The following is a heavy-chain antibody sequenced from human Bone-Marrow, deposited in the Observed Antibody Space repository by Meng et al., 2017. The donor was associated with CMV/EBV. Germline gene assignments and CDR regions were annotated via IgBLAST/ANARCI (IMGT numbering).Heavy chain of an antibody. CDR2: IYSDGRT. CDR1: GFTVSSNY. CDR3: AGGGGAYCGGDCYRTLDY. V-gene: IGHV3-66*02. J-gene: IGHJ4*02. Sequence: GGSLRLSCAASGFTVSSNYMSWVRQAPGKGLEWVSVIYSDGRTYYADSVKGRFTISRDNSKNLSYLQMNSLRAEDSAVYYCAGGGGAYCGGDCYRTLDYWGQGTLVTVSS. D-gene: IGHD2-21*01.